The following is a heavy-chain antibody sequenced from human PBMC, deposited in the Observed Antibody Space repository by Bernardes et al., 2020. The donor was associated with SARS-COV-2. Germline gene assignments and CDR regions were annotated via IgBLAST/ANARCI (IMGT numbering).Heavy chain of an antibody. CDR3: PKFQAYCINGVCYEGWGLASYYYYGMDV. CDR2: ISGSGGST. J-gene: IGHJ6*02. D-gene: IGHD2-8*01. V-gene: IGHV3-23*01. Sequence: GGSLRLSCAASGFTFSSYAMSWVRQAPGKGLEWVSAISGSGGSTYYAESVKGRFTISRDNYKNTLYLQMNSLRAGDTAEYYCPKFQAYCINGVCYEGWGLASYYYYGMDVWGQGTTVTVSS. CDR1: GFTFSSYA.